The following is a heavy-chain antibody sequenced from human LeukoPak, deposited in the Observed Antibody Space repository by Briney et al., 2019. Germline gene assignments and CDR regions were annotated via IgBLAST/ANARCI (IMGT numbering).Heavy chain of an antibody. CDR2: ISSSGSTI. CDR3: ARDGDYGDSNDAFDI. CDR1: GFTFSDYY. V-gene: IGHV3-11*04. J-gene: IGHJ3*02. Sequence: GGSLRLSCAASGFTFSDYYMSWIRQAPGKGLEWVSYISSSGSTIYYADSVKGRFTISRDNAKNSLYLQMNSLRAEDTAVYYCARDGDYGDSNDAFDIWGQGTMVTVSS. D-gene: IGHD4-17*01.